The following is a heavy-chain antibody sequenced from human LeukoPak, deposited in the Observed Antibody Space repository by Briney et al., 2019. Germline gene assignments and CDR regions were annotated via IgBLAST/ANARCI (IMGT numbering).Heavy chain of an antibody. CDR1: GGSFSGYY. Sequence: SSETLSLTCAVYGGSFSGYYWSWIRQPPGKGLEWIGRINHSGSTNYNPSLKSRVTISVDTSKNQFSLKLSSVTAADTAVYYCARGPYYDFWSGYPSHYFDYWGQGTLVTVSS. CDR3: ARGPYYDFWSGYPSHYFDY. CDR2: INHSGST. D-gene: IGHD3-3*01. V-gene: IGHV4-34*01. J-gene: IGHJ4*02.